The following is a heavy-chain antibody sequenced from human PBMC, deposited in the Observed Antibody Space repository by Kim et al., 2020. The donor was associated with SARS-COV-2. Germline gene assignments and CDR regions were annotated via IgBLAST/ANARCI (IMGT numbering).Heavy chain of an antibody. D-gene: IGHD6-19*01. J-gene: IGHJ4*02. Sequence: SLECRVTISVDTSKNQFSLKLSSVTAADTAVYYCARQDSSGWYLGYFDYWGQGTLVTVSS. CDR3: ARQDSSGWYLGYFDY. V-gene: IGHV4-39*01.